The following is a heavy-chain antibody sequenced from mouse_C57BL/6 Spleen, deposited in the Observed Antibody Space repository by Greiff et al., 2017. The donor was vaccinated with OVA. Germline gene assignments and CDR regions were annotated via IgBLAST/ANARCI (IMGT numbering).Heavy chain of an antibody. V-gene: IGHV1-80*01. CDR3: AREDGNGYFDV. Sequence: VQRVESGAELVKPGASVKISCKASGYAFSSYWMNWVKQRPGKGLEWIGQIYPGDGDTNYNGKFKGKATLTADKSSSTAYMQLSSLTSEDSAVYFCAREDGNGYFDVWGTGTTVTVSS. D-gene: IGHD2-1*01. CDR1: GYAFSSYW. J-gene: IGHJ1*03. CDR2: IYPGDGDT.